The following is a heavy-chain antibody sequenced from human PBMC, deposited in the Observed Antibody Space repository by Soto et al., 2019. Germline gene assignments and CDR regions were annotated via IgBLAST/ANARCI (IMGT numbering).Heavy chain of an antibody. D-gene: IGHD1-1*01. CDR1: GDSMSRYY. CDR2: IHYTGST. Sequence: SETLSLTCTVSGDSMSRYYWTWIRQPPGKGLEWIGNIHYTGSTNYNPSLKSRVTILLGTSTSQFSLKVSSVTAADTAVYYCARDLTISSTDGPLDPWGPGTLVTVSS. J-gene: IGHJ5*02. CDR3: ARDLTISSTDGPLDP. V-gene: IGHV4-59*01.